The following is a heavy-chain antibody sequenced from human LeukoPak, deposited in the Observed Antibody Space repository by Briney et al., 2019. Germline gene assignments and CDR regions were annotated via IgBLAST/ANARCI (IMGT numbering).Heavy chain of an antibody. J-gene: IGHJ4*02. D-gene: IGHD1-1*01. CDR1: GGSFNSYY. CDR3: TREEGGTTVDY. V-gene: IGHV4-34*01. Sequence: PSETLSLTCAVYGGSFNSYYWNWIRQPPGKGLEWIVEISHTGATKYNPSLMSRITISHDTSKNQFSLKVNSVTAADTAAYYCTREEGGTTVDYWGQGTLVTVSS. CDR2: ISHTGAT.